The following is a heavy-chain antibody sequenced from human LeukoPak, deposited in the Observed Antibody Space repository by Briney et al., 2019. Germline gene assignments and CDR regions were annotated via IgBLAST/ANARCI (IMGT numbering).Heavy chain of an antibody. V-gene: IGHV3-53*04. CDR1: GFTFTSYW. CDR2: IYSGGST. CDR3: ARHSGYDYGSFYYYGMDV. D-gene: IGHD5-12*01. Sequence: GGSLRLSCAASGFTFTSYWMSWVRQAPGKGLEWVSVIYSGGSTYYADSVKGRFTISRHNSKNTLYLQMNSLRAEDTAVYYCARHSGYDYGSFYYYGMDVWGQGTTVTVSS. J-gene: IGHJ6*02.